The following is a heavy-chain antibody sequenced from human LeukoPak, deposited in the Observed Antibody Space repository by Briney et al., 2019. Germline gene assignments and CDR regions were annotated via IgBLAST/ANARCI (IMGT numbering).Heavy chain of an antibody. Sequence: GGSLRLSCAASGFTFSSYSMNWVRQAPGKGLEWVSSISSSSSYIYYADLVKGRFTISRDNAKNSLYLQMNSLRAEDTAVYYCARGRGMIRPTGRFDPWGQGTLVTVSS. CDR1: GFTFSSYS. J-gene: IGHJ5*02. CDR3: ARGRGMIRPTGRFDP. D-gene: IGHD3-22*01. CDR2: ISSSSSYI. V-gene: IGHV3-21*01.